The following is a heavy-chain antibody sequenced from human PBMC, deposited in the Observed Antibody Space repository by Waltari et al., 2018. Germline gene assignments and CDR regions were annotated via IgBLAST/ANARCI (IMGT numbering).Heavy chain of an antibody. V-gene: IGHV3-7*04. CDR2: INGDGSEK. Sequence: EVQLVESGGGLVQPGGSLRVSCAASGFTFGCHWMTWVRQAPGKGLEWVANINGDGSEKYYVDSVKARFTISRDNAKNSLYLQMDSLRAEDTAVYYCARADYGGTADFDYWGQGTLVTVSS. D-gene: IGHD4-17*01. J-gene: IGHJ4*02. CDR1: GFTFGCHW. CDR3: ARADYGGTADFDY.